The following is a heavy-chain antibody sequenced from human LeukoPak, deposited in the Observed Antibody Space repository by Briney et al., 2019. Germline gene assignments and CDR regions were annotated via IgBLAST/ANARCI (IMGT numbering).Heavy chain of an antibody. CDR3: AREKLWFGELPGY. Sequence: GGSLRLSCAASGFTFSSYGMHWVRQAPGKGLEWVAVISYDGSNKYYADSVKGRFTISRDNSKNTLYLQMNSLRAEDTAVYYCAREKLWFGELPGYWGQGTLVTVSS. CDR1: GFTFSSYG. J-gene: IGHJ4*02. CDR2: ISYDGSNK. V-gene: IGHV3-30*03. D-gene: IGHD3-10*01.